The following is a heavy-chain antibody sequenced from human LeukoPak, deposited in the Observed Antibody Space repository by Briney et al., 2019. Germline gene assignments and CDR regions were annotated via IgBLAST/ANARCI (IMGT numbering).Heavy chain of an antibody. Sequence: RGSLRLSCAASGFTFSSYEMNWVRQAPGKGLEWVSYISSSSNTIYYADSVKGRFTISRDNAKNSLSLQMNSLRAEDTAVYYCARSGGSYIDYWGQGTLVTVSS. CDR2: ISSSSNTI. CDR1: GFTFSSYE. J-gene: IGHJ4*02. CDR3: ARSGGSYIDY. D-gene: IGHD1-26*01. V-gene: IGHV3-48*03.